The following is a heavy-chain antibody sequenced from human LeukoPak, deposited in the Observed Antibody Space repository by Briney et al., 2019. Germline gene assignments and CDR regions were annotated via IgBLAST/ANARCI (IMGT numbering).Heavy chain of an antibody. Sequence: GGSLRLSCAASGFTFSNFAIHWVRQAPGEGLEWVAVILYDGRNKYYGDSVEGRFTISRDNSKNTVYLEMNSLRAEDTAVYYCAKDLMKTGYCSGASCYGRTDWGQGTLVTVSS. J-gene: IGHJ4*02. D-gene: IGHD2-15*01. V-gene: IGHV3-30*18. CDR2: ILYDGRNK. CDR3: AKDLMKTGYCSGASCYGRTD. CDR1: GFTFSNFA.